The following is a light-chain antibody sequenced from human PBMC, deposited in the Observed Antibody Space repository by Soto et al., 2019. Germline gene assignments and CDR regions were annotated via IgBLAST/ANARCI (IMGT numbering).Light chain of an antibody. Sequence: ETLRTQSPATLFVSPGERATLSCRAGQSVSSNLAWYQQKPGQAPRLLIYGASTRATGIPARFSGSGSGTEFTLTISSLQSEDFAVYYCQQYNNWPRTFGQGTKVEIK. J-gene: IGKJ1*01. CDR1: QSVSSN. CDR3: QQYNNWPRT. CDR2: GAS. V-gene: IGKV3-15*01.